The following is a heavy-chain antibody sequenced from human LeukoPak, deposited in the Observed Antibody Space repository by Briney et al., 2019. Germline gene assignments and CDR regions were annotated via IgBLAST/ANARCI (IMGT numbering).Heavy chain of an antibody. CDR2: IIPIFGTA. CDR3: ARAGEVYNSGSYLEY. V-gene: IGHV1-69*06. D-gene: IGHD6-19*01. CDR1: GGTFSSYA. Sequence: GASVKVSCKASGGTFSSYAISWVRQAPGQGLEWMGGIIPIFGTANYAQKFQGRVTITADKSTSTAYMELSSLRSEDTAVYYCARAGEVYNSGSYLEYWGQGTLVTVSS. J-gene: IGHJ4*02.